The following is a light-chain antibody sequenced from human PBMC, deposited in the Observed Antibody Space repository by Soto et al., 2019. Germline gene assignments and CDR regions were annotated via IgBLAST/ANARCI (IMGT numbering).Light chain of an antibody. CDR2: EVS. J-gene: IGLJ1*01. CDR1: SSDVGGYNY. V-gene: IGLV2-14*01. CDR3: SSYTSSSTLNYV. Sequence: QSVLTQPASVSGSPGQSITISCTGTSSDVGGYNYVSWYQQHPGKAPKLMIYEVSNRPSGVSNRFSGSKSGNKASLTISGRQAEDETDYYCSSYTSSSTLNYVFGTGTKVTVL.